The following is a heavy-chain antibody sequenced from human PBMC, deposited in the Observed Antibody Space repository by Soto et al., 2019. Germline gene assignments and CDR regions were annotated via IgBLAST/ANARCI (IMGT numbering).Heavy chain of an antibody. CDR1: GFSFNTYN. CDR2: ISGSSSYV. V-gene: IGHV3-21*01. J-gene: IGHJ4*02. CDR3: GNTYGYDGDY. D-gene: IGHD5-18*01. Sequence: EVQVVESGGGLVKPGGSLRLSCEASGFSFNTYNMNWVRQAPGKGLEWVSCISGSSSYVYYADSVKGRFTISRDNAKNSLYLQMNSLRDEDTAVYYCGNTYGYDGDYWGQGTLVTVSS.